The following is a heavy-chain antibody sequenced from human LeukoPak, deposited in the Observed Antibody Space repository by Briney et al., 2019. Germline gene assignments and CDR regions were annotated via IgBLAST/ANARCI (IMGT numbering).Heavy chain of an antibody. J-gene: IGHJ5*02. Sequence: SVKVSCKASGGTFSSYAISWVRQAPGQGLEWMGGIIPIFGTANYAQKFQGRVTITTDESTSTAHMELSSLRSEDTAVYYCARGRPRSSPLGYNWFDPWGQGTLVTVSS. CDR2: IIPIFGTA. CDR3: ARGRPRSSPLGYNWFDP. CDR1: GGTFSSYA. V-gene: IGHV1-69*05.